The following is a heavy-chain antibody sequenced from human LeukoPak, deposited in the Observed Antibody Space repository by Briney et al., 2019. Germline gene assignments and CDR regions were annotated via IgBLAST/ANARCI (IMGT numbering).Heavy chain of an antibody. J-gene: IGHJ4*02. CDR1: GFTFSSYS. CDR3: ARVSPLTRQQNDFDY. D-gene: IGHD4-23*01. CDR2: ISSSSSYI. Sequence: GGSLRLSCAASGFTFSSYSMNWVRQAPGKGLEWVSSISSSSSYIYYADSVKGRFTISRDNAKNSLYLQMNSLRAEDTAVYYCARVSPLTRQQNDFDYWGQGTLVTVSS. V-gene: IGHV3-21*01.